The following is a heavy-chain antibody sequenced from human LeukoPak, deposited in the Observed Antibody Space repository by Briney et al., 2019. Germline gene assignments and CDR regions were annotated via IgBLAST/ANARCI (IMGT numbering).Heavy chain of an antibody. CDR1: GYTFTSYD. J-gene: IGHJ4*02. V-gene: IGHV1-8*01. CDR2: MNPNSGNP. D-gene: IGHD5-18*01. CDR3: ARALQYSYGTYYFDY. Sequence: ASVKVSCKASGYTFTSYDINWVRQATGQGLEWMGWMNPNSGNPGYAQNFQGRVTMTRNTSISTAYMELSSLRAEDTAVYYCARALQYSYGTYYFDYWGQGTLVTVSS.